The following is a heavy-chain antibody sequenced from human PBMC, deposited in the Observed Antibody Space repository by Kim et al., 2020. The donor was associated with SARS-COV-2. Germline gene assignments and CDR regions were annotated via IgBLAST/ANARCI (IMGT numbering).Heavy chain of an antibody. Sequence: GGSLRLSCAASGFSFSNHWMTWVRQAPGRGPEWVANINQHGSEKYYVASVGGRFTISRDDAKNSLCLQMNSLRAEDTATYYCARNNAMDVWGQGTTVTVSS. CDR1: GFSFSNHW. CDR2: INQHGSEK. CDR3: ARNNAMDV. V-gene: IGHV3-7*03. J-gene: IGHJ6*02.